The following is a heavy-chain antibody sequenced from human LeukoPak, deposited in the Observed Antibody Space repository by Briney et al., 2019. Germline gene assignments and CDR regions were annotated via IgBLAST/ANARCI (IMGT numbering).Heavy chain of an antibody. CDR2: VDPADGEA. Sequence: ASVKVSCKASGYTFTDYYMHWVVQAPGKGLEWMGRVDPADGEAAYAQKFQGRVTITADPSRDTAYMELTSLKTEDTAVYYCTWGFGELFDWFDPWGQGTLVTVSS. V-gene: IGHV1-69-2*01. CDR1: GYTFTDYY. CDR3: TWGFGELFDWFDP. D-gene: IGHD3-10*01. J-gene: IGHJ5*02.